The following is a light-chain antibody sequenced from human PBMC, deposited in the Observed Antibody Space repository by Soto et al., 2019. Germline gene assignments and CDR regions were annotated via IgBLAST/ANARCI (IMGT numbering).Light chain of an antibody. CDR3: QQYNYGPPIT. CDR2: DAA. V-gene: IGKV3-15*01. J-gene: IGKJ5*01. CDR1: QSVNSK. Sequence: ETVMTQSPATLSVSPGERVTLSCRASQSVNSKLAWYQQKPGQAPSLLIYDAATRATRVPVRFSGSGSGTEFTLTISSLQSEDFAVYDCQQYNYGPPITFGQGTRLEIK.